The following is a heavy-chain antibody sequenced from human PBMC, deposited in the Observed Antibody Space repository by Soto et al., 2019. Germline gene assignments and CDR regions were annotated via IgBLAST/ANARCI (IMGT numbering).Heavy chain of an antibody. CDR2: IYHSGST. Sequence: QVQLQESGPRLVKPSQTLSLTCTVSGDSISRGGYYWNWLRQHPRKGLEWIGYIYHSGSTIYNPSLKRRVTLAVDTSKNRLSLELRNVTAADTAIYYCARDGAGAYGLGWFDPWGQGILVTVSS. CDR3: ARDGAGAYGLGWFDP. D-gene: IGHD2-21*01. CDR1: GDSISRGGYY. V-gene: IGHV4-31*03. J-gene: IGHJ5*02.